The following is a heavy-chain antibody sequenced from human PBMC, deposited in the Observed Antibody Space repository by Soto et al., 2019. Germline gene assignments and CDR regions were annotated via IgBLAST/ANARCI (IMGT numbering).Heavy chain of an antibody. CDR3: AKDRVSEHNNGWPQGS. Sequence: GGSLRLSCAASGFTFSGYGMHWVRQAPGKGLEWVAVISNDGINKYYGDSMKGRFTISRDNSKNTLYLQMNSLRAEDTAVYYCAKDRVSEHNNGWPQGSWGQGAQVTVSS. V-gene: IGHV3-30*18. D-gene: IGHD6-19*01. J-gene: IGHJ4*02. CDR1: GFTFSGYG. CDR2: ISNDGINK.